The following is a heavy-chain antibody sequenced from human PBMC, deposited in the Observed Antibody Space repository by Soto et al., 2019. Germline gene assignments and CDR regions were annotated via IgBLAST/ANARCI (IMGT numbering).Heavy chain of an antibody. CDR1: GFTFSSYA. Sequence: GGSLRLSCAASGFTFSSYAMSWVRQAPGKGLEWVSANSYATAYAASVKGRFTISRDDSKNTAYLQMNSLKTEDTAVYYCTSPPPGYWGKGTLVTVSS. V-gene: IGHV3-23*01. D-gene: IGHD2-2*01. J-gene: IGHJ4*02. CDR2: SANSYAT. CDR3: TSPPPGY.